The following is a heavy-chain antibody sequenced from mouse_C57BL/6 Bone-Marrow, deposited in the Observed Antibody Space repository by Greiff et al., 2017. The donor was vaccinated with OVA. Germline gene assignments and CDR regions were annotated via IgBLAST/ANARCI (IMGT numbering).Heavy chain of an antibody. CDR3: ARATGTGAFDY. D-gene: IGHD4-1*01. CDR1: GFTFSDYY. CDR2: INYDGSST. V-gene: IGHV5-16*01. J-gene: IGHJ2*01. Sequence: EVMLVESEGGLVQPGSSMKLSCTASGFTFSDYYMAWVRQVPEKGLEWVANINYDGSSTYYLDSLKSRFIISRDNAKNILYLQMSSLKSEDTATYYCARATGTGAFDYWGQGTTLTVSS.